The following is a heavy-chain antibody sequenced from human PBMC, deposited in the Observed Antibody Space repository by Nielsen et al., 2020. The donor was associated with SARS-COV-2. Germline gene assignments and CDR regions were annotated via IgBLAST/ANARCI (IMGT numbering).Heavy chain of an antibody. J-gene: IGHJ5*02. D-gene: IGHD3-16*01. V-gene: IGHV3-23*01. CDR3: ARGGTLNWFDP. CDR2: ISGSGGST. CDR1: GFTFSSYA. Sequence: GESLKISCAASGFTFSSYAMSWVRQAPGKGLEWVSAISGSGGSTYYADSVKGRITISRDNSKNTLYLQMNSLRAEDTAVYYCARGGTLNWFDPWGQGTLVTVSS.